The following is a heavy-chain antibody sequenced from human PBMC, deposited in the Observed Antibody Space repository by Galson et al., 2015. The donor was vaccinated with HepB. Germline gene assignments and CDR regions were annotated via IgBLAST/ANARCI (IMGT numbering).Heavy chain of an antibody. J-gene: IGHJ5*02. Sequence: CAISGDSVSSNSAAWNWIRQSPPRGLEWLGRTYYRSKWYNDYAVSVKSRITINPDTSKNQFSLKLSSVTAADTAVYYCARGSPSYDFWSGPIRPAGLYNWFDPWGQGTLVTVSS. V-gene: IGHV6-1*01. CDR2: TYYRSKWYN. CDR1: GDSVSSNSAA. CDR3: ARGSPSYDFWSGPIRPAGLYNWFDP. D-gene: IGHD3-3*01.